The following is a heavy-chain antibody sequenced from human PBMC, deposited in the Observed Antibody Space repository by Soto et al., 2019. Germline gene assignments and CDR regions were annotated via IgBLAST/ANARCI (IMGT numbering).Heavy chain of an antibody. J-gene: IGHJ4*02. D-gene: IGHD3-22*01. CDR1: GLSLSNIW. V-gene: IGHV3-7*01. CDR3: AKDEYYYSRSGYYIFDS. Sequence: GGSLRLSCVGSGLSLSNIWTSWVRQAPGKGLEWVANIKQGGTETYYVDSVKGRFTISKDHAKNSLYLQMNSLRPEDTALYYCAKDEYYYSRSGYYIFDSWGQGTLVTVSS. CDR2: IKQGGTET.